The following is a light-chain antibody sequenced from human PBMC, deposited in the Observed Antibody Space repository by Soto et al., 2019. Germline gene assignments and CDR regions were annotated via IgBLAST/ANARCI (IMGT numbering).Light chain of an antibody. Sequence: EIVMTQSPATLSVSPGGRATLSCRASQSISDTLAWYQQKPGEAPRLLIYGASSRAPGFTARFSGSGSGTDFTPTISSLQSEDFAVYYCQQYNNWPWTFGQGTKVDIK. CDR1: QSISDT. J-gene: IGKJ1*01. CDR2: GAS. V-gene: IGKV3-15*01. CDR3: QQYNNWPWT.